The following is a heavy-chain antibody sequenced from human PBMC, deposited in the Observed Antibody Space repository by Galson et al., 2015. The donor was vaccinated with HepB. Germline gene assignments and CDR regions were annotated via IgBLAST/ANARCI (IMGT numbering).Heavy chain of an antibody. CDR2: ISGSSGST. Sequence: SLRLSCGASGFTFNSYAMSWVRQAPGQGLEWVSVISGSSGSTYYADYLKGRFTISRDNSKNTLYLQMNSMRDEDTAVYYCAKDSSTLPPRYYFDYWGQGTLVTVSS. J-gene: IGHJ4*02. V-gene: IGHV3-23*01. D-gene: IGHD6-13*01. CDR1: GFTFNSYA. CDR3: AKDSSTLPPRYYFDY.